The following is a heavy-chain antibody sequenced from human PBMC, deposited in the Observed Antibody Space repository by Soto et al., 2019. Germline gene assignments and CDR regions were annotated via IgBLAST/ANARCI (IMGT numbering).Heavy chain of an antibody. D-gene: IGHD3-3*01. CDR3: ATGVIWIGYFTVDS. CDR2: FIPVYRTL. V-gene: IGHV1-69*13. Sequence: SVKVSCKASGGSFGKSAINWVRQTPGQGLEWLGGFIPVYRTLNYAQKFQGRVTITADESTGTAYTTLSSLASDDTAVYYCATGVIWIGYFTVDSWGQGTRVTVSS. J-gene: IGHJ4*02. CDR1: GGSFGKSA.